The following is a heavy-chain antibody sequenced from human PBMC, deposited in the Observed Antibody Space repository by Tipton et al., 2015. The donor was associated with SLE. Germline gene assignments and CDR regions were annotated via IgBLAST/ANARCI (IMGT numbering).Heavy chain of an antibody. V-gene: IGHV4-34*01. J-gene: IGHJ4*02. CDR2: IKHTGSI. Sequence: LRLSCAVYGDSLVGYYWSWIRQPPGKGLEWIGEIKHTGSIFYNPSFESRVTVSLDTSRNQFSLKLTSVTAADTAVYYCASLLTGDGRTDWGQGTLVTVSS. D-gene: IGHD7-27*01. CDR1: GDSLVGYY. CDR3: ASLLTGDGRTD.